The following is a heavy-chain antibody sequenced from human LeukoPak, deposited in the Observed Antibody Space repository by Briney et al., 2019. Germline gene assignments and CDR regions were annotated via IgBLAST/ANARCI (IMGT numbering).Heavy chain of an antibody. CDR1: GGSISSYY. CDR2: IYYSGST. J-gene: IGHJ4*02. D-gene: IGHD6-19*01. Sequence: PSETLSLTCTVSGGSISSYYWSWIRQPPGKGLEWIGYIYYSGSTNYNPSLKSRVTISVDTSKNQFSLKLSSVTAADTAVYYCARHIAVAGDLDYWGQGTLVTVSS. CDR3: ARHIAVAGDLDY. V-gene: IGHV4-59*08.